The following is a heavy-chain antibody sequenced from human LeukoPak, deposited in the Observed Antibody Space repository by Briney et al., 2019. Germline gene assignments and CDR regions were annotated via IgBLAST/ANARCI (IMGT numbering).Heavy chain of an antibody. J-gene: IGHJ4*02. Sequence: GGSLRLSCAASGFTFSSYWMHWVRHAPGKGLVWVSRINGDGSSKNYADSVKGRFTISRGNAKNTLYLQMNSLRAEDTAVYYCASVGYSGSYYPFDYWGQGTLVTVSS. V-gene: IGHV3-74*01. D-gene: IGHD1-26*01. CDR1: GFTFSSYW. CDR3: ASVGYSGSYYPFDY. CDR2: INGDGSSK.